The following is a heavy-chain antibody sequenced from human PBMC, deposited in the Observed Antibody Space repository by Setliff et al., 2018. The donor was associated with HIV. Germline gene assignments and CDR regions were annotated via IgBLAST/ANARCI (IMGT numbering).Heavy chain of an antibody. J-gene: IGHJ6*03. CDR1: GGSFSGNY. CDR3: ARGSVSSDGSWGYYYSYMDV. CDR2: INHSANT. D-gene: IGHD1-26*01. Sequence: PSETLSLTCAVYGGSFSGNYWNWIRQPPGKGLEWIGEINHSANTNYSPSLKSRVTISVDTSKNQLSLKLTSMTAADTAVYYCARGSVSSDGSWGYYYSYMDVWGKGTTVTVSS. V-gene: IGHV4-34*01.